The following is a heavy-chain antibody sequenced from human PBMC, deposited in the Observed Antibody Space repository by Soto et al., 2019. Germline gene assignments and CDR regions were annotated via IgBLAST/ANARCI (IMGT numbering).Heavy chain of an antibody. CDR2: IVVGSGNT. V-gene: IGHV1-58*01. CDR3: AADEPEDIVVVVAAGKGGAFDI. J-gene: IGHJ3*02. Sequence: GASVKVSCKASGFTFTSSAVQWVRQARGQRLEWIGWIVVGSGNTNYAQKFQERVTITRDMSTSTAYMELSSLRSEDTAVYYCAADEPEDIVVVVAAGKGGAFDIWGQGTMVTV. D-gene: IGHD2-15*01. CDR1: GFTFTSSA.